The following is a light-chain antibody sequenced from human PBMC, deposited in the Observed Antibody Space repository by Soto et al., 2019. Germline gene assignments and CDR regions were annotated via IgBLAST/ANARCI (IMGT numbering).Light chain of an antibody. Sequence: EIVMTQSPATLSVSPGARATLSCRASQSVSSNLAWYQQKPGQTPRLLIYGASPRATGIPGRFSGSGSGTEFTLTISSLQSEDFAVYYCHQYNKWPWTFGQGTKVEIK. CDR3: HQYNKWPWT. CDR1: QSVSSN. CDR2: GAS. J-gene: IGKJ1*01. V-gene: IGKV3D-15*01.